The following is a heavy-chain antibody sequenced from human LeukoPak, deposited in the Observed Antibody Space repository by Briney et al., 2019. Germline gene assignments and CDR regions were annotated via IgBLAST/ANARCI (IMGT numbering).Heavy chain of an antibody. V-gene: IGHV3-7*03. J-gene: IGHJ4*02. D-gene: IGHD3-10*01. CDR1: GLTFSSYW. CDR2: IKQDGSEK. Sequence: RGSLRLSCAASGLTFSSYWMSWVRQAPGKGLEWVANIKQDGSEKYYVDSVKGRFTISRDNAKNPLYLQMNSLRAEDTAVYYCASSGSLDYWGQGTLVTVSS. CDR3: ASSGSLDY.